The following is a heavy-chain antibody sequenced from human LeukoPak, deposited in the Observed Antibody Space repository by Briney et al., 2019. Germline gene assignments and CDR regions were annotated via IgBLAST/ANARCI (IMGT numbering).Heavy chain of an antibody. Sequence: GESLKISCKGSGYSFPSYWIGWVRQMPGKGLEWMGIIYPGDSDTRYSPSFQGQVTISADKSISTAYLQWSSLKASDTAMYYCASAPYSSYDAFDIWGQGTMVTVSS. CDR2: IYPGDSDT. CDR3: ASAPYSSYDAFDI. J-gene: IGHJ3*02. V-gene: IGHV5-51*01. D-gene: IGHD6-6*01. CDR1: GYSFPSYW.